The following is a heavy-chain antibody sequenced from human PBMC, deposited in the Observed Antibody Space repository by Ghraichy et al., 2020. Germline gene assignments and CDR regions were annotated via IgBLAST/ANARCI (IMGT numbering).Heavy chain of an antibody. CDR3: ARGRPYCSSTSCYTAGRSYYYYYMDV. V-gene: IGHV4-34*01. CDR1: GGSFSGYY. CDR2: INHSGST. Sequence: SETLSLTCAVYGGSFSGYYWSWIRQPPGKGLEWIGEINHSGSTNYNPSLKSRVTISVDTSKNQFSLKLSSVTAADTAVYYWARGRPYCSSTSCYTAGRSYYYYYMDVWGKGTTVTVSS. J-gene: IGHJ6*03. D-gene: IGHD2-2*02.